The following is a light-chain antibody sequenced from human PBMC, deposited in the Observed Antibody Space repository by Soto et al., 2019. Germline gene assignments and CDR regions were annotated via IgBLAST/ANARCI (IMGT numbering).Light chain of an antibody. V-gene: IGKV3-20*01. J-gene: IGKJ1*01. CDR2: GAS. CDR1: QSVTSNY. CDR3: QHYVTSLTT. Sequence: EIVLTQSPGTLSLSPGERATLSCGASQSVTSNYLPWYQQKPGQAPRLLIFGASIRVKGIPDRFIGSGSGTDFTLTISRLEPEDFAVYYCQHYVTSLTTFGQGTKVEVK.